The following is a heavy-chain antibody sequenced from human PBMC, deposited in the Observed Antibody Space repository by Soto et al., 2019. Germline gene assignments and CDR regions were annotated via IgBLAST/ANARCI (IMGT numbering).Heavy chain of an antibody. CDR2: IYPGDSET. D-gene: IGHD6-13*01. CDR1: GYTFSNFW. CDR3: ARSPRSSPYFDY. J-gene: IGHJ4*02. V-gene: IGHV5-51*01. Sequence: GESLKISCQCSGYTFSNFWIDWVSQLPGKGLEYMGIIYPGDSETRYSPSFHGKVTISADRSIGSAYLQWSSLEASDSAFYFCARSPRSSPYFDYWGQGALVTVSS.